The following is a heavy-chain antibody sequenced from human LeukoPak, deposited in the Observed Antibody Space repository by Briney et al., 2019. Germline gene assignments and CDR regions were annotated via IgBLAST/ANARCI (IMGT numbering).Heavy chain of an antibody. CDR3: ARLNSSSWYQPYYYMDV. J-gene: IGHJ6*03. CDR1: GGSISSSSYY. V-gene: IGHV4-39*07. D-gene: IGHD6-13*01. CDR2: IYHSGST. Sequence: SETLSLTCTVSGGSISSSSYYWGWIRQPPGKGLEWIGSIYHSGSTYYNPSLKSRVTISVDTSKNQFSLKLSSVTAADTAVYYCARLNSSSWYQPYYYMDVWGKGTTVTVSS.